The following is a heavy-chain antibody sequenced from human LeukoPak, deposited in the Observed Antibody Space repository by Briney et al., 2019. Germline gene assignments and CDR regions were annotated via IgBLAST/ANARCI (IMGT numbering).Heavy chain of an antibody. V-gene: IGHV3-7*03. J-gene: IGHJ6*02. CDR1: GFPFSNSW. Sequence: GGSLRLSCAVSGFPFSNSWMYWVRQAPGKGLEGVANIKKDGSGISYVESVKGRFIISRDNSRNSLYLQMNSLKVEDTAVYFCAGGNAMDVWGQGTTVTVSS. CDR3: AGGNAMDV. CDR2: IKKDGSGI.